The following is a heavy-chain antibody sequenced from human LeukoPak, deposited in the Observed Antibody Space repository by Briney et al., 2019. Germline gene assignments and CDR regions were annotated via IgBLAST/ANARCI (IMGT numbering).Heavy chain of an antibody. Sequence: GGSLRLSCAASGFNFSSYAMSWVRQVPGKGLEWVSGIDGSGRSIYYADSVKGRFTISRDNSKNTLYLQMNSLRGDDSAVYYCTRDHDVNPEYCHHWGQGTLVTVSS. D-gene: IGHD3-3*01. V-gene: IGHV3-23*01. CDR1: GFNFSSYA. CDR2: IDGSGRSI. CDR3: TRDHDVNPEYCHH. J-gene: IGHJ1*01.